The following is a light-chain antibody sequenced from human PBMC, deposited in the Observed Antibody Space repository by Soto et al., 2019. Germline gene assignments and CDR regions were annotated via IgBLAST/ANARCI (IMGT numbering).Light chain of an antibody. CDR1: SSDVGGYDY. Sequence: QSALTQPASVSGSPGQSITISCTGTSSDVGGYDYVSWYQQRPGKAPKLMIYDVSNRPSGVSDRFSGSKSGNTASLTISGLQAEDEADYYCSSHTSNSTPYVFGTGTKVTVL. V-gene: IGLV2-14*01. CDR2: DVS. CDR3: SSHTSNSTPYV. J-gene: IGLJ1*01.